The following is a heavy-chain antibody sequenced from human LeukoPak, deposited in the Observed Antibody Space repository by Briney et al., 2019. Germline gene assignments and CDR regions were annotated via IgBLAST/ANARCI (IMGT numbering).Heavy chain of an antibody. V-gene: IGHV4-59*01. CDR1: GGSIINYH. D-gene: IGHD2-15*01. J-gene: IGHJ6*02. Sequence: PSETLSLTCTVSGGSIINYHWSWIRQPPGKGLEWIGHIYYTGSTNYNPSLKSRVTISLDTSKNQFSLKLSSVTAADTAVYYCTRSLVVVTHGGMDVWGQGTTVTVSS. CDR3: TRSLVVVTHGGMDV. CDR2: IYYTGST.